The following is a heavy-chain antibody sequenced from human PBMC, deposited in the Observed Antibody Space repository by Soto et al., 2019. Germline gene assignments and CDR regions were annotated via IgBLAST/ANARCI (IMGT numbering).Heavy chain of an antibody. CDR3: ARGSEGGRGQG. CDR2: INPSGGST. J-gene: IGHJ4*02. V-gene: IGHV1-46*03. Sequence: QVQLVQSGAEVKKPGASVKVSCKASGYTFTSYYMHWVRQAPGQGLECMGIINPSGGSTSYAQKFQGGVTMTRDTSTSTVYMELSSLRSEDTAVYYCARGSEGGRGQGWGQGTLVTVSS. CDR1: GYTFTSYY. D-gene: IGHD1-26*01.